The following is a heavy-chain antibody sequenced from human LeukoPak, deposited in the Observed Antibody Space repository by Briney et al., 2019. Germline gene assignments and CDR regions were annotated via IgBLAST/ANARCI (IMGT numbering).Heavy chain of an antibody. CDR1: RYTFTDYH. CDR3: ARSPYSSRTNWFDP. Sequence: ASVTVSCMSSRYTFTDYHMHWVRQAPGKGLEWMGWINPKSGGTNYAQKFQGRVTMPRDTSISTAYMELSRLRSDDTAGFYCARSPYSSRTNWFDPWGQGTQVTVCS. CDR2: INPKSGGT. J-gene: IGHJ5*02. V-gene: IGHV1-2*02. D-gene: IGHD6-13*01.